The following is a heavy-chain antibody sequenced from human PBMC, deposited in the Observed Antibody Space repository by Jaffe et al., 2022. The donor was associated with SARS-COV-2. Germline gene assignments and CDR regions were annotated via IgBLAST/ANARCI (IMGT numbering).Heavy chain of an antibody. CDR2: IKSKTDGGTT. CDR3: TTDQGDFWSGYYTVGAGENKFDY. Sequence: EVQLVESGGGLVKPGGSLRLSCAASGFTFSNAWMSWVRQAPGKGLEWVGRIKSKTDGGTTDYAAPVKGRFTISRDDSKNTLYLQMNSLKTEDTAVYYCTTDQGDFWSGYYTVGAGENKFDYWGQGTLVTVSS. CDR1: GFTFSNAW. V-gene: IGHV3-15*01. D-gene: IGHD3-3*01. J-gene: IGHJ4*02.